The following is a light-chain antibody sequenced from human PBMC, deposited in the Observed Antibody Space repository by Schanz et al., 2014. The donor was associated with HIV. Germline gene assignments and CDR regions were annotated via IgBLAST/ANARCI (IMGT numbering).Light chain of an antibody. J-gene: IGKJ1*01. V-gene: IGKV3-15*01. CDR2: GAS. Sequence: IVMTQSPATLSLSPGERATLSCRASQSVSSNLAWYQQKSGQAPRLLIYGASTRATGIPARFSGSGSGTEFTLTISSLEPEDFAVYYCQQYGGSPTFGQGTKVEIK. CDR1: QSVSSN. CDR3: QQYGGSPT.